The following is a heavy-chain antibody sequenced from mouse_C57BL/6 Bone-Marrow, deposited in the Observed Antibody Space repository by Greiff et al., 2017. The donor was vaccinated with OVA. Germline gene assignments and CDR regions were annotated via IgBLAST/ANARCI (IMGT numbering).Heavy chain of an antibody. CDR1: GYAFSSSW. D-gene: IGHD2-12*01. Sequence: QVQLQQSGPELVKPGASVKISCKASGYAFSSSWMNWVKQRPGQGLEWIGRIYPGDGDTNYNGKFKGKATLTADKSSSTAYMQLSSLTSEDSAVYFCARHEDSYYASYIDYWGQGTTLTVSS. CDR2: IYPGDGDT. CDR3: ARHEDSYYASYIDY. V-gene: IGHV1-82*01. J-gene: IGHJ2*01.